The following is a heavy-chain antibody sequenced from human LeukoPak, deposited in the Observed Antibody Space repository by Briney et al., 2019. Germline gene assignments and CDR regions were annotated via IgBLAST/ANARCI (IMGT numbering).Heavy chain of an antibody. CDR2: ISPSSGGT. J-gene: IGHJ4*02. CDR1: GYIFTDYY. V-gene: IGHV1-2*02. Sequence: ASVKVSCKASGYIFTDYYMHWVRQAPGQGLEWMGWISPSSGGTNYAQKFKGRATMTRDTSINTAYLELSSLRSDDTAVYYCARVGHTNSEGYFDYWGQGTLVTVSS. CDR3: ARVGHTNSEGYFDY. D-gene: IGHD2-15*01.